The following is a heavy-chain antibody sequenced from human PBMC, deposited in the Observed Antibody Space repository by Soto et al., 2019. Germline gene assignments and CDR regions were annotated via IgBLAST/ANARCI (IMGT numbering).Heavy chain of an antibody. Sequence: PSETLSLTCTVSGGSISSGGYYWSWIRQHPGKGLEWIGYIYYSGSTYYNPSLKSRVTISVDTSKNQFSLKLSSVTAADTAVYYCARVGDIVVVPAAQPMVWFDPWGQGTLVTVSS. V-gene: IGHV4-31*03. D-gene: IGHD2-2*01. CDR2: IYYSGST. CDR1: GGSISSGGYY. CDR3: ARVGDIVVVPAAQPMVWFDP. J-gene: IGHJ5*02.